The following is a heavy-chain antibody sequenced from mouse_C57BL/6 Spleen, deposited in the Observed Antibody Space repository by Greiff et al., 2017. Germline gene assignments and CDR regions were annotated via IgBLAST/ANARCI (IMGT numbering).Heavy chain of an antibody. D-gene: IGHD1-1*01. CDR2: INSDGGST. Sequence: EVKVVESGGGLVQPGESLKLSCESNEYEFPSHDMSWVRKTPEKRLELVAAINSDGGSTYYPDTMERRFIISRDNTKKTLYLQMGSLRSEDTALYYCASMTTVAYYFDYWGQGTTLTVSS. CDR3: ASMTTVAYYFDY. V-gene: IGHV5-2*01. CDR1: EYEFPSHD. J-gene: IGHJ2*01.